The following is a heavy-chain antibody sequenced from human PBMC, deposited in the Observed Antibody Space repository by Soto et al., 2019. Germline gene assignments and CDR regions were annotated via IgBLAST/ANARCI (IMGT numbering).Heavy chain of an antibody. CDR1: GFTFDRYA. D-gene: IGHD2-21*02. J-gene: IGHJ4*02. Sequence: EVQLVESGGGLVQPGGSLTISCAASGFTFDRYAMNWVRQAPGKGLEWLSYIGSHSGTVYYADSVRGRFTISRDNAKNSLSLQMNSLRVEDTAVYYCARVKGELPYCGADCWSDNWGQGTLVTVSS. CDR2: IGSHSGTV. V-gene: IGHV3-48*01. CDR3: ARVKGELPYCGADCWSDN.